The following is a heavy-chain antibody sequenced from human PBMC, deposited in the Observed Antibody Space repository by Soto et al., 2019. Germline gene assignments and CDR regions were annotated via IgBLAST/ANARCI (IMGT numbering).Heavy chain of an antibody. J-gene: IGHJ4*02. D-gene: IGHD6-13*01. CDR3: ARRAYSSSWNYFDY. CDR2: IYPGDSDT. V-gene: IGHV5-51*01. CDR1: GYSFTTYW. Sequence: GESLKSSCKGSGYSFTTYWIGWVRQMPGKGLEWMGIIYPGDSDTRYSPSFQGQVTISADKSISTAYLQWSSLKASDTAMYYCARRAYSSSWNYFDYWGQGTLVTAPQ.